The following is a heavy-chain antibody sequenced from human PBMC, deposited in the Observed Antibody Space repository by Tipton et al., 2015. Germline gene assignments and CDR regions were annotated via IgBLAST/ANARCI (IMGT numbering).Heavy chain of an antibody. V-gene: IGHV4-38-2*01. CDR2: MHHSGDA. CDR3: GRGDDSTAMATGFDY. J-gene: IGHJ4*02. CDR1: GYSINNDYY. Sequence: GLVKPSETMSLTCDVSGYSINNDYYWGWIRQAPGKGLEWIGSMHHSGDAYYNPPLTSRVSISVDASKNQFSLKLTSVTAADTAFYFCGRGDDSTAMATGFDYWGQGALVTVSS. D-gene: IGHD5-18*01.